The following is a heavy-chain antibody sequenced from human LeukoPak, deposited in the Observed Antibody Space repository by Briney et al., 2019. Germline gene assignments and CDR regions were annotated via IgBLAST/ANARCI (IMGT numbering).Heavy chain of an antibody. CDR2: IYYSGST. V-gene: IGHV4-39*07. D-gene: IGHD2-2*01. Sequence: SETLSLTCTVSGGSISSSSYYWGWIRQPPGKGLEWIGSIYYSGSTYYNPSLKSRVTISVDTSKNQFSLKLSSVTAADTAVYYCARDPDCSSTSCRGSSFDYWGQGTLVTVSS. J-gene: IGHJ4*02. CDR3: ARDPDCSSTSCRGSSFDY. CDR1: GGSISSSSYY.